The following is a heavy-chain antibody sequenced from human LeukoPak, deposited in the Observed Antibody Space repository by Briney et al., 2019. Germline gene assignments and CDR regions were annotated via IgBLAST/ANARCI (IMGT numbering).Heavy chain of an antibody. CDR1: GYSISSGYY. V-gene: IGHV4-38-2*01. Sequence: SETLSLTCAVSGYSISSGYYWDWLRQPPGKGLEWIGSIYHSGSTYYNPSLKSRVTISVDTSKNQFSLNLSSVTAADTAVYYCARRRGSGSYYNDYWGQGTLVTVSS. J-gene: IGHJ4*02. CDR2: IYHSGST. CDR3: ARRRGSGSYYNDY. D-gene: IGHD3-10*01.